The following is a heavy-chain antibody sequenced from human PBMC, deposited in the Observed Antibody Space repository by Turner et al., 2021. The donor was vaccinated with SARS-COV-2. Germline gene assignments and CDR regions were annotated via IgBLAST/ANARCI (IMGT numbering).Heavy chain of an antibody. D-gene: IGHD1-26*01. V-gene: IGHV3-30-3*01. CDR2: ISYDGSNK. CDR3: ARDRIIWDRGVYYYYGMDV. Sequence: QVQLVESGGGVVQPGRSLRLSCAASGFTFSTYAMHWVRQAPGKGLEWVAVISYDGSNKYYADSVKGRFTISRDNSKNTLYLQMNSLRAEDTAVYYCARDRIIWDRGVYYYYGMDVWGQGTTVTVSS. CDR1: GFTFSTYA. J-gene: IGHJ6*02.